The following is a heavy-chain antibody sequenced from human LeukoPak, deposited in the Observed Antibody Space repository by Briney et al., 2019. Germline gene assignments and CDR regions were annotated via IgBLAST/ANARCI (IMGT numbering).Heavy chain of an antibody. D-gene: IGHD2-2*01. Sequence: GGSLRPSCAASGFTFSSYWMSWVRQAPGKGLEWVANIKQDGSEKYYVDSVKGRFTISRDNAKNSLYLQMNSLRAEDTAVYYCARARYCSSTSCWSYYYYYYMDVWGKGTTVTVSS. J-gene: IGHJ6*03. CDR3: ARARYCSSTSCWSYYYYYYMDV. CDR1: GFTFSSYW. CDR2: IKQDGSEK. V-gene: IGHV3-7*01.